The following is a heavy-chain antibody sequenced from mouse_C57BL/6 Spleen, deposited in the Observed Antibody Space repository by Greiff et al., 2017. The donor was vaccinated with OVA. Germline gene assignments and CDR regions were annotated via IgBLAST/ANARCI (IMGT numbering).Heavy chain of an antibody. J-gene: IGHJ3*01. CDR1: GFSLTSYA. V-gene: IGHV2-9-1*01. CDR2: IWTGGGT. Sequence: VKVVESGPGLVAPSQSLSITCTVSGFSLTSYAISWVRQPPGKGLEWLGVIWTGGGTNYNSALKSRLSISKDNSKSQVFLKMNSLQTDDTARYYCAREYDYDEAWFAYWGQGTLVTVSA. D-gene: IGHD2-4*01. CDR3: AREYDYDEAWFAY.